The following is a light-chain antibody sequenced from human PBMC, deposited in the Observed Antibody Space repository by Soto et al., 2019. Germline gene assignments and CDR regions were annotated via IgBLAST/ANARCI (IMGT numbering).Light chain of an antibody. CDR3: QSYYNGLSARYV. J-gene: IGLJ1*01. V-gene: IGLV1-40*01. CDR2: GNN. Sequence: QSVLTQPTSVSGAPGQRVTISCTGTSSNIGAHFDVHWYQQLPGAAPKLLIYGNNNRPSGVPDRFSGSKSGTSASLVITGLQSEDEADYYCQSYYNGLSARYVFGTGTQLTVL. CDR1: SSNIGAHFD.